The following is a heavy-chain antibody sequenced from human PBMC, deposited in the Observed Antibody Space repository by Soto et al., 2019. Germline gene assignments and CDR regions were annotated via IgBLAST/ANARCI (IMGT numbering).Heavy chain of an antibody. CDR3: ARVIWSGHLTSDL. CDR1: GFTFSSNR. V-gene: IGHV3-48*02. CDR2: ISSSSSTI. Sequence: EVQVVESGGGLVQPGGSRRLSCAASGFTFSSNRRNWVRQAPGKGLEWISYISSSSSTIYADSVKGRFTIPRDNAKNSLYLQMNSLRDEDTAVYYCARVIWSGHLTSDLWGQGTLVTVSS. D-gene: IGHD3-3*01. J-gene: IGHJ5*02.